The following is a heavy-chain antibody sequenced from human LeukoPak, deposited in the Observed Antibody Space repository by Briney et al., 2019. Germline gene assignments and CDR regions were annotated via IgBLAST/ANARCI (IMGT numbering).Heavy chain of an antibody. J-gene: IGHJ3*02. V-gene: IGHV6-1*01. D-gene: IGHD6-25*01. CDR2: AYYRSKWYN. Sequence: SQTLSLTCAISGDSVSSNSAAWNWIRQSPSRGLEWLGRAYYRSKWYNDYAVSVKSRITINPDTSKNQFSLQLNSVTPEDTAAYYCARTSSAPLGDAFDIWGQGTMVTVSS. CDR3: ARTSSAPLGDAFDI. CDR1: GDSVSSNSAA.